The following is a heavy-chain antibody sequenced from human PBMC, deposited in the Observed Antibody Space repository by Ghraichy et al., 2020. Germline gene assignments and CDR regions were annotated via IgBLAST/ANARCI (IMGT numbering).Heavy chain of an antibody. CDR2: IYHSGST. Sequence: TLSLTCTVSGGSISSGGYSWSWIRQPPGKGLEWIGYIYHSGSTYYNPSLKSRVTISVDRSKNQFSLKLSSVTAADTAVFYCATGGETGRGAFDIWGQGTMVTVSS. CDR1: GGSISSGGYS. V-gene: IGHV4-30-2*01. D-gene: IGHD3-10*01. J-gene: IGHJ3*02. CDR3: ATGGETGRGAFDI.